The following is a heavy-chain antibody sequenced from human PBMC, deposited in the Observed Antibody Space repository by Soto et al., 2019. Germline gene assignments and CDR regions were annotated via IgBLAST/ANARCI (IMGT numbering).Heavy chain of an antibody. D-gene: IGHD1-1*01. CDR1: GYNFISSY. CDR3: ARQGNPYYYYGMDV. V-gene: IGHV5-51*01. Sequence: EVQLVQSGAEVKKPGESLKISCKGSGYNFISSYIAWVRQMPGKGLEWMGFIYPGDSETRYSPSFQGQVTISADKSINTAYLQWSSLKASDTATYYCARQGNPYYYYGMDVWGQGTTVIVSS. CDR2: IYPGDSET. J-gene: IGHJ6*02.